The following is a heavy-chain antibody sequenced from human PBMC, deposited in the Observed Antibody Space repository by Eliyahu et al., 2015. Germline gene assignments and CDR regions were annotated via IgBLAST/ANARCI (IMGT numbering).Heavy chain of an antibody. CDR3: ARDLGAYKRAFDY. CDR2: MYNGGAT. V-gene: IGHV3-53*01. Sequence: EVQLVESGGGXIQPGGXLRXSCAASGFXVGXNYMGWVRQAPGTGLEWLSVMYNGGATYYADSVKGRFTISRDNSKNTLYLQMNSLRADDTAVYYCARDLGAYKRAFDYWGQGTLVTVSS. J-gene: IGHJ4*02. CDR1: GFXVGXNY. D-gene: IGHD3-16*01.